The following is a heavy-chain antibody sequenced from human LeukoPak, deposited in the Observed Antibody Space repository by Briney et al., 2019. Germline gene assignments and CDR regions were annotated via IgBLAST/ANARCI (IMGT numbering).Heavy chain of an antibody. V-gene: IGHV4-59*08. CDR2: IYYSGST. Sequence: PSETLSLTCTVSGGSISSYYWSWIRQPPGKGLEWIGYIYYSGSTNYNPSLKSRVTISVDTSKNQFSLKLSSVTAADTAVYYCARQLGTRGYWYFDLWGRGTLVTVSS. J-gene: IGHJ2*01. D-gene: IGHD7-27*01. CDR3: ARQLGTRGYWYFDL. CDR1: GGSISSYY.